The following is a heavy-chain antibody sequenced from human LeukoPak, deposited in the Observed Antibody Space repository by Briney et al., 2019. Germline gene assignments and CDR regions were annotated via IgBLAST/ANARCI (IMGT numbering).Heavy chain of an antibody. D-gene: IGHD5-12*01. J-gene: IGHJ4*02. V-gene: IGHV1-69*13. Sequence: ASVKVSCKASGGTFSSYAISWVRQAPGQGLEWMGGIIPIFGTANYAQKFQGRVTITADESTSTAYMELSSLGSEDTAVYYCAREGGSRYYFDYWGQGTLVTVSS. CDR3: AREGGSRYYFDY. CDR2: IIPIFGTA. CDR1: GGTFSSYA.